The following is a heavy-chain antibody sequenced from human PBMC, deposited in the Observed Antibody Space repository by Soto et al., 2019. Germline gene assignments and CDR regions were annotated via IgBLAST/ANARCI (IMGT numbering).Heavy chain of an antibody. D-gene: IGHD5-18*01. CDR1: GFRFRDYW. V-gene: IGHV3-7*03. CDR3: VTGYHSDY. Sequence: GGSLIRSCAVSGFRFRDYWMNWVRQAPGRGLEWVASIKNDGSEKYYMDSLKGRFTISRDNALNSLYLQMNSLRAEDTAVYFCVTGYHSDYWGQGTLVTVSS. CDR2: IKNDGSEK. J-gene: IGHJ4*02.